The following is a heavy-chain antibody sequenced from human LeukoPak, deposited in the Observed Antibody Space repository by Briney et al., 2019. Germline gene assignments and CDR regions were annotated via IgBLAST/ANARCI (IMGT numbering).Heavy chain of an antibody. Sequence: SETLSLTCTVSGDSISTSYHWGWIRQPPGKGLEWIGRIYYSGSSHCNPSLTSRVTISVDKSKNQFSLKLSSVTAADTAVYYCAIYLDYYDSSGYYSWGQGTLVTVSS. CDR1: GDSISTSYH. V-gene: IGHV4-39*07. D-gene: IGHD3-22*01. J-gene: IGHJ4*02. CDR3: AIYLDYYDSSGYYS. CDR2: IYYSGSS.